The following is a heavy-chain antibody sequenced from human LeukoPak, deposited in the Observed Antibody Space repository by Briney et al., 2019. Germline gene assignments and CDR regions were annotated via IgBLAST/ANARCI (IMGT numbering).Heavy chain of an antibody. CDR3: ARRKRWRVWDAFDI. D-gene: IGHD3-3*01. CDR2: IYYSGST. CDR1: GGSISSGGYY. V-gene: IGHV4-61*08. Sequence: PSQTLSLTCAVSGGSISSGGYYWSWIRQPPGKGLEWIGYIYYSGSTNYNPSLKSRVTISVDTSKNQFSLKLSSVTAADTAVYYCARRKRWRVWDAFDIWGQGTMVTVSS. J-gene: IGHJ3*02.